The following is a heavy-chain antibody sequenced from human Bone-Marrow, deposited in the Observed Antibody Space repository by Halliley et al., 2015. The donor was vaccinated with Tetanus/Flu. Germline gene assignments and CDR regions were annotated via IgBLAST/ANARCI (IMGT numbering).Heavy chain of an antibody. J-gene: IGHJ6*02. CDR2: IIPILDTP. Sequence: QLVQSGAEVKKPGSSVKVSCKASGGTFSSYDINWVRQAPGQGLEWMGGIIPILDTPNYAQKFQARVTITADVSTSTAYMELSSLRSEDTAVYYCARRIIENNLFSRSMDVWGQGSTVTVSS. CDR1: GGTFSSYD. CDR3: ARRIIENNLFSRSMDV. D-gene: IGHD3-10*01. V-gene: IGHV1-69*01.